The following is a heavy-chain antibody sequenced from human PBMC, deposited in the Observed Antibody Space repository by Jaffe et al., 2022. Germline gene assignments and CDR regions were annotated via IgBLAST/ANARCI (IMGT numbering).Heavy chain of an antibody. J-gene: IGHJ6*03. V-gene: IGHV3-30*02. CDR2: IRYDGSNK. CDR1: GFTFSSYG. Sequence: QVQLVESGGGVVQPGGSLRLSCAASGFTFSSYGMHWVRQAPGKGLEWVAFIRYDGSNKYYADSVKGRFTISRDNSKNTLYLQMNSLRAEDTAVYYCAKDPPVTLYYYYYMDVWGKGTTVTVSS. D-gene: IGHD4-17*01. CDR3: AKDPPVTLYYYYYMDV.